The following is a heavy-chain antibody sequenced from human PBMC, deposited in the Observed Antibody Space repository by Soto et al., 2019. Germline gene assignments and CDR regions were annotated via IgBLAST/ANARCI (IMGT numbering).Heavy chain of an antibody. D-gene: IGHD5-12*01. V-gene: IGHV1-69*01. CDR2: IITLFGTA. J-gene: IGHJ6*02. CDR3: ARLGTKAVDV. CDR1: GGTFDAYT. Sequence: QVQLVQSGAEVRKSGSSVRVSCKASGGTFDAYTITWVRQAPGQGLAWMGGIITLFGTANYAQKVQGRGTITADESTTTAHMELSSLRSEDTAVYFCARLGTKAVDVWGQGTAVTISS.